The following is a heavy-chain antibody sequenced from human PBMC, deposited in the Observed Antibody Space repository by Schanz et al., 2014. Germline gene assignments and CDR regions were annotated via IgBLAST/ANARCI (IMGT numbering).Heavy chain of an antibody. CDR3: ARDFLLEQLGYSHYYYAMDV. Sequence: QVQLVESGGGVDQPGRSLRLSCAASGFTFSSYALHWVRQAPGKGLEWVAFVPFDGSQKFYADSVKGRFTISRDNSKNTVYLQMNSLRAEDTAVYYCARDFLLEQLGYSHYYYAMDVWGQGTTVTVSS. CDR2: VPFDGSQK. D-gene: IGHD2-15*01. CDR1: GFTFSSYA. V-gene: IGHV3-30*04. J-gene: IGHJ6*02.